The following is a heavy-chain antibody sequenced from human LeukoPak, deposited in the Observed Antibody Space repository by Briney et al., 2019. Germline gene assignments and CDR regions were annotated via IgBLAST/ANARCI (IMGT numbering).Heavy chain of an antibody. CDR3: ARHPQNNHIVGAPVDAFDI. J-gene: IGHJ3*02. D-gene: IGHD1-26*01. Sequence: PGESLKTSCKGSGYSFTSYWIGWVRQMPGKGLEWMGIIYPGDSDTRYSPSFQGQVTISADKSISTAYLQWSSLKASDTAMYYCARHPQNNHIVGAPVDAFDIWGQGTMVTVSS. CDR1: GYSFTSYW. CDR2: IYPGDSDT. V-gene: IGHV5-51*01.